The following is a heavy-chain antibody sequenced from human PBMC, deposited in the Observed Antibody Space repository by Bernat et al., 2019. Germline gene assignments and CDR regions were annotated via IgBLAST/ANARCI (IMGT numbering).Heavy chain of an antibody. CDR1: GFTVSSNY. Sequence: EVQLVETGGGLIQPGGSLRLSCAASGFTVSSNYMSWVRQAPGKGLEWVSVIYSGGSTYYADSVKGRFTISRDNSKNTLYLQMNSLRSEDTAVYYCARGGGYYDSSGSPGGFDFDYWGQGTLVTVSS. V-gene: IGHV3-53*05. CDR2: IYSGGST. D-gene: IGHD3-22*01. J-gene: IGHJ4*02. CDR3: ARGGGYYDSSGSPGGFDFDY.